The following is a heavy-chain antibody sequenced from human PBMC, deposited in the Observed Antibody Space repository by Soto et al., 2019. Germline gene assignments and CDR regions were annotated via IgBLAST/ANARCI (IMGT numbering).Heavy chain of an antibody. CDR2: IIPMFGTA. CDR1: GGTFSTYA. D-gene: IGHD5-18*01. CDR3: ASGIQLWLRRINNGYSG. Sequence: QVQLVQSGAEVKKPESSVKVSCKAPGGTFSTYAISWVRQAPGQGLEWMGGIIPMFGTANYAQRVQARVTITADESTNTVSMELSSLRSEDTAVYFCASGIQLWLRRINNGYSGWGQGTLVTVSS. V-gene: IGHV1-69*12. J-gene: IGHJ4*02.